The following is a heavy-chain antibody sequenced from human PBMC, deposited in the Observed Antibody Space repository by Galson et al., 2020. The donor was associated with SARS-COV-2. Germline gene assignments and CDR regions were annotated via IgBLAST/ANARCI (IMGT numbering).Heavy chain of an antibody. Sequence: SGPTLVKPTQTLTLTCTFSGFSLRPSGMCVSWIRQPTGKALEWLARIDWDDDKYYSTSLKTRLTISTDTSKNQVVLTMTDMGPVDRATYYCARMGGRGVTYDYGGQGTRVTVSS. J-gene: IGHJ4*02. CDR3: ARMGGRGVTYDY. CDR2: IDWDDDK. D-gene: IGHD3-10*01. V-gene: IGHV2-70*11. CDR1: GFSLRPSGMC.